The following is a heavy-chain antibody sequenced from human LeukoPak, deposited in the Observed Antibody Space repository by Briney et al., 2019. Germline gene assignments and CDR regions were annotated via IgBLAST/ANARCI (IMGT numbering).Heavy chain of an antibody. CDR1: GFTFSSYA. V-gene: IGHV3-30*04. CDR3: ARDIIAVAGGDY. CDR2: ISYDGSNK. D-gene: IGHD6-19*01. Sequence: PGGPLRLSCAASGFTFSSYAMHWVRQAPGKGLEWVAVISYDGSNKYYADSVKGRFTISRDNSKNTLYLQMNSLRAEDTAVYYCARDIIAVAGGDYWGQGTLVTVSS. J-gene: IGHJ4*02.